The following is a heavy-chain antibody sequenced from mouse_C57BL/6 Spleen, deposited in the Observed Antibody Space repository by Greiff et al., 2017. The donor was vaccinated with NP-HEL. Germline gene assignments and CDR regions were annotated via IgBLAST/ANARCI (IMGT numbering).Heavy chain of an antibody. CDR2: ISGGGGNT. V-gene: IGHV5-9*01. J-gene: IGHJ4*01. CDR3: ARQVYSNGYAMDY. Sequence: EVMLVESGGGLVKPGGSLKLSCAASGFTFSSYTMSWVRQTPEKRLEWVATISGGGGNTNYPDSVKGRVTISRDNAKNTLYLQMSSLRSEDTALYYCARQVYSNGYAMDYWGQGTSVTVSS. D-gene: IGHD2-5*01. CDR1: GFTFSSYT.